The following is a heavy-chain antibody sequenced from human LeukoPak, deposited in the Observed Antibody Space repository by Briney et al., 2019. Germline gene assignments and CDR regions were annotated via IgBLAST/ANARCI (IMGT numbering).Heavy chain of an antibody. D-gene: IGHD4-23*01. CDR2: IYSSGSI. CDR3: VRGTAGGSFDY. CDR1: GGSISSSY. Sequence: SETLSLTCTVSGGSISSSYWSWIRQPAGKGLEWIGRIYSSGSINYNPSLKSRVTMSVDTSKNQFSLKLKSVTAADTAVYYCVRGTAGGSFDYWGQGTLVTVSS. J-gene: IGHJ4*02. V-gene: IGHV4-4*07.